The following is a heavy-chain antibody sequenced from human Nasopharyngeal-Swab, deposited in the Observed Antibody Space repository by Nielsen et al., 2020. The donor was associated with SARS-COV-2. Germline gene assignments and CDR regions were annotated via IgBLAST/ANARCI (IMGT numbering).Heavy chain of an antibody. CDR1: GFNFGDYA. J-gene: IGHJ4*02. CDR2: ISWNSAGL. V-gene: IGHV3-9*01. Sequence: SLKISCAASGFNFGDYAMHWVRQAPGKGLEWVSGISWNSAGLGYADSVKGRFTISRDNAKNSLYLQMNSLRPEDTALYYCAKAFPTDYWGQGTLVTVSS. CDR3: AKAFPTDY.